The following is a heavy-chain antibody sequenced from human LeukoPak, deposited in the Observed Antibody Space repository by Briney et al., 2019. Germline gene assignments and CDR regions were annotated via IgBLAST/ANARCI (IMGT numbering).Heavy chain of an antibody. CDR1: GGSISSYY. CDR2: IYYSGST. D-gene: IGHD5-24*01. Sequence: SETLSLTCTVSGGSISSYYWSWIRQPPGKGLEWIGYIYYSGSTNYNPSLKSRVTISVDTSKNQFSLKLSSVTAADTAVYYCARNGYNDAFDIWGQGTMVTVSS. CDR3: ARNGYNDAFDI. J-gene: IGHJ3*02. V-gene: IGHV4-59*01.